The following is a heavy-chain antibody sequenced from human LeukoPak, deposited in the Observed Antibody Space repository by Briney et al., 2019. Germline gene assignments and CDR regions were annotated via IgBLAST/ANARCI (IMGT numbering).Heavy chain of an antibody. CDR3: ARGPDYYDSSGYYYYFDY. Sequence: ASVKVSCKASGGTFSSYAISWVRQAPGQGLERMGGIIPIFGTANHAQKFQGRVTITADESTSTAYMELSSLRSEDTAVYYCARGPDYYDSSGYYYYFDYWGQGTLVTVSS. J-gene: IGHJ4*02. CDR2: IIPIFGTA. D-gene: IGHD3-22*01. CDR1: GGTFSSYA. V-gene: IGHV1-69*13.